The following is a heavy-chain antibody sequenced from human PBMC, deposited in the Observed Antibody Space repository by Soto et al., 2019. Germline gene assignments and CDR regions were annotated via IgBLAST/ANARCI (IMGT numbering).Heavy chain of an antibody. CDR2: IYYGGST. CDR1: GGPISSYY. D-gene: IGHD3-22*01. J-gene: IGHJ4*02. CDR3: ARESYYDSSGYFPLFDY. Sequence: SSETLSLTCTVSGGPISSYYWSWIRQPPGKGLEWIGYIYYGGSTNYNPSLKSRVTISVDTSKNQFSLKLSSVTAADTAVYYCARESYYDSSGYFPLFDYWGQGTLVTVSS. V-gene: IGHV4-59*01.